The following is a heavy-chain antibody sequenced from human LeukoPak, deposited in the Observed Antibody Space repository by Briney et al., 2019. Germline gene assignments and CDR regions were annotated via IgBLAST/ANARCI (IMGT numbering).Heavy chain of an antibody. J-gene: IGHJ4*02. Sequence: GGSLRLSCAASGFTVSSNYMSWVRQAPGKGLEWVSVIYSGGSTYYADSVKGRFTISRDNSKNTLYLQMNSLRAEDTAVYYCARVSGGYYFDYWGQGTLVTVSS. D-gene: IGHD2-15*01. CDR2: IYSGGST. CDR1: GFTVSSNY. CDR3: ARVSGGYYFDY. V-gene: IGHV3-53*01.